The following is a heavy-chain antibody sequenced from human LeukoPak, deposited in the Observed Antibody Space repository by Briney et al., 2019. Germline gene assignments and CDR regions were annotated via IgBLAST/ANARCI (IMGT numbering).Heavy chain of an antibody. CDR1: IDSISSGDYY. J-gene: IGHJ4*02. CDR3: ARGLRGRSGYYFDS. CDR2: IYYSGST. V-gene: IGHV4-30-4*01. Sequence: SQTLSLTCTFAIDSISSGDYYWNWIRQPPGTALKWIGYIYYSGSTYYNPSLRSRVTISVDTSTTQFSLRLTSVTAADTAVYYCARGLRGRSGYYFDSWGQGTLVTVSS.